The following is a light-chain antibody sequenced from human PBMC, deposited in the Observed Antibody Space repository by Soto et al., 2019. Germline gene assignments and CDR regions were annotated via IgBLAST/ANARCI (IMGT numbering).Light chain of an antibody. CDR3: AAWDDSLNGPV. CDR1: SSNIGNNA. CDR2: YDD. Sequence: QAVVTQPPSVSEAPRQRVTISCSGSSSNIGNNAVNWYQQLPGKAPKLLIYYDDLLPSGVSDRFSGSKSGTSASLAISGLQSKDEADYYCAAWDDSLNGPVFGGGTKLTVL. V-gene: IGLV1-36*01. J-gene: IGLJ3*02.